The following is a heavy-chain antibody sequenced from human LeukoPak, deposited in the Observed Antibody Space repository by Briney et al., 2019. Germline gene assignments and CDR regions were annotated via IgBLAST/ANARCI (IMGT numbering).Heavy chain of an antibody. D-gene: IGHD6-13*01. J-gene: IGHJ5*02. CDR3: ARIAAAGIINWFDP. CDR1: GYTFTSYG. V-gene: IGHV1-18*01. CDR2: ISAYNGNT. Sequence: ASVKVSCKASGYTFTSYGISWVRQAPGQGLEWMGWISAYNGNTNYAQKLQGRVTMTTDTSTSTAYMELRSLRFDDTAVYYCARIAAAGIINWFDPWGQGTLVTVSS.